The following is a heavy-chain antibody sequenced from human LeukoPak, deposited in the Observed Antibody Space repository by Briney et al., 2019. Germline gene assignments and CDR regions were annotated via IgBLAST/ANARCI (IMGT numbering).Heavy chain of an antibody. CDR1: GSTFSSYW. J-gene: IGHJ6*03. Sequence: GGSLRLSCAASGSTFSSYWMHWVRQAPGKGLVWVSRIKTDGSNYYADSVKGRFTISRDNAKNTLYLEMNSLRAEDTAMYYCARGGYGYYYMDVWGKGTTVTVSS. D-gene: IGHD5-12*01. CDR2: IKTDGSN. V-gene: IGHV3-74*01. CDR3: ARGGYGYYYMDV.